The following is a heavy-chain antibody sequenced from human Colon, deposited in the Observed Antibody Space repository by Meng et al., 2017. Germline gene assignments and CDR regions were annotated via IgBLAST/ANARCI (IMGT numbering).Heavy chain of an antibody. J-gene: IGHJ4*02. CDR1: GYSFTNYY. Sequence: ASVKVSCKASGYSFTNYYIHWVRQAPGQGLEYMGIIRPSSGWPSSAPTFQGRLTMTRDTSTSTVYMELSGLTSEDTAVYSCVRESPETYYFYFWGQGTLVTVSS. CDR3: VRESPETYYFYF. D-gene: IGHD2-2*01. V-gene: IGHV1-46*01. CDR2: IRPSSGWP.